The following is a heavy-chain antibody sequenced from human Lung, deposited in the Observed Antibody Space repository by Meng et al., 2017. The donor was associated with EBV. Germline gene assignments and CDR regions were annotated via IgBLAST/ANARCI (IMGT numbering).Heavy chain of an antibody. J-gene: IGHJ4*02. CDR2: IYTSGST. CDR1: GGSISSYY. D-gene: IGHD5-12*01. CDR3: ARDPGLGYSGYDGILGY. Sequence: LKDAGPGLVKPSGSVSLTRTAAGGSISSYYWSWIREPAGKGLEWIGRIYTSGSTNYNPSLKSRVTMSVDTSKNQFSLKLSSVTAADTAVYYCARDPGLGYSGYDGILGYWGQGTLVTVSS. V-gene: IGHV4-4*07.